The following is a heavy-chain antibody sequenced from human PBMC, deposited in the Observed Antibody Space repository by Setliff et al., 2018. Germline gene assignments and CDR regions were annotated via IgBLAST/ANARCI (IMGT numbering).Heavy chain of an antibody. Sequence: ASVKVSCKTSGYIFTNYYIHWVRQAPGQGLEWMGWINANTGGTREVQKFQGRVTMTRDTSIDTAYMEVNRLTYDDTAVYYCARVGGYASAWHGIEAFDIWGQGTKVTVS. D-gene: IGHD6-19*01. CDR3: ARVGGYASAWHGIEAFDI. CDR1: GYIFTNYY. J-gene: IGHJ3*02. V-gene: IGHV1-2*02. CDR2: INANTGGT.